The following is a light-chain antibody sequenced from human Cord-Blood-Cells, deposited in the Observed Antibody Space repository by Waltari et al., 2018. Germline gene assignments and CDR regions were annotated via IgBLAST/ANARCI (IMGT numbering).Light chain of an antibody. V-gene: IGKV3-20*01. CDR2: GSS. CDR1: QSVSSSY. Sequence: EIVLTQSPGTLSLSPGERATLSCRASQSVSSSYLACYHQKPGQDPRLLIYGSSSRATGIPDRFSGSGSGTDFTLTISRLEPEDFAVYYWQQYGSSPRTFGQGTKVEIK. J-gene: IGKJ1*01. CDR3: QQYGSSPRT.